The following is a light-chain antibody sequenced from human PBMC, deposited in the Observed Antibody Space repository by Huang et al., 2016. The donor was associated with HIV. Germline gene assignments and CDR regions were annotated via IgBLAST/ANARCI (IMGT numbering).Light chain of an antibody. CDR3: QQYNNWPPLT. J-gene: IGKJ4*01. Sequence: EVLMTQSPATLSVSPGERVTLSCRASRIVNTDLAWYQHKPGQAPRLLIYVASTRPTGIPARFNCSGSETDFTLTISSLQSEDFAIYYCQQYNNWPPLTFGGGTKVEIK. V-gene: IGKV3-15*01. CDR1: RIVNTD. CDR2: VAS.